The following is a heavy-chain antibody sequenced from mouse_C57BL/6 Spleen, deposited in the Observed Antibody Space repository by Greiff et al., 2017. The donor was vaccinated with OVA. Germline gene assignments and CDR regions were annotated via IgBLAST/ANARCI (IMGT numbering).Heavy chain of an antibody. V-gene: IGHV1-50*01. CDR1: GYTFTSYW. J-gene: IGHJ4*01. CDR3: GYGNYAMDY. D-gene: IGHD2-1*01. Sequence: QVQLKQPGAELVKPGASVKLSCKASGYTFTSYWMQWVKQRPGQGLEWIGEIDPSDSYTNYNQKFKGKATLTVDTSSSTAYMQLSSLTSEDSAVYYCGYGNYAMDYWGQGTSVTVSS. CDR2: IDPSDSYT.